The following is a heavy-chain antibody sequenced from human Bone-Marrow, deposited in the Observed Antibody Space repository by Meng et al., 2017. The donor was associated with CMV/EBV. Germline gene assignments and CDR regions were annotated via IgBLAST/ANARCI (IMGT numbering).Heavy chain of an antibody. CDR1: GFTFSSYE. J-gene: IGHJ4*02. CDR3: ARDRWHVHYFDY. Sequence: GGSLRLSCAASGFTFSSYEMNWVRQAPGKGLEWVSYISSSGSTIYYADSVKGRFTISRDNAKNSLYLQMNSLRAEDTAVYYCARDRWHVHYFDYWGQGTLVTVSS. CDR2: ISSSGSTI. V-gene: IGHV3-48*03. D-gene: IGHD4-23*01.